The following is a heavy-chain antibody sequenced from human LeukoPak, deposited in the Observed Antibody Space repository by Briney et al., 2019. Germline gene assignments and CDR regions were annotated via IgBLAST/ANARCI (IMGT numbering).Heavy chain of an antibody. Sequence: SETLSLTCTVSGGSISSYYWSWIRQPPGKGLEWIGSIYHGGSTYYNPSLQSRVTISVDTSKNQFSLKLSSVTAADTAVYYCARAPGGYYFDSWGQGTLVTVSS. D-gene: IGHD3-10*01. CDR2: IYHGGST. CDR1: GGSISSYY. J-gene: IGHJ4*02. V-gene: IGHV4-38-2*02. CDR3: ARAPGGYYFDS.